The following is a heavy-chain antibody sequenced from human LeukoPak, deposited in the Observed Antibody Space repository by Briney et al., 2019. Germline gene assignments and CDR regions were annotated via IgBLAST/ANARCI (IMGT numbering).Heavy chain of an antibody. CDR3: ARGYGSGSYSQFDY. Sequence: SVKVSCKASGGTFISYTISWVGQAPGQGLEGMGGIIPILGIENNAQKFQGRGTINAEKDTKKAYMALSSLSSEDTAVYYCARGYGSGSYSQFDYWGQGTLVTVSS. D-gene: IGHD3-10*01. CDR1: GGTFISYT. V-gene: IGHV1-69*10. CDR2: IIPILGIE. J-gene: IGHJ4*02.